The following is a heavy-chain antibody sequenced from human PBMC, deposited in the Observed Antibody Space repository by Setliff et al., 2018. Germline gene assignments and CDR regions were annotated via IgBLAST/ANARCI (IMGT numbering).Heavy chain of an antibody. Sequence: TGGSLRLSCVGSEFTVNSNFMTWVRQAPGKGLEWLSVIYVGGKTFYADSVKGRFTISRDDSKNTLSLRLSSLRPDDTATYFCARQSGLGGHNLKDGTFYGVDVWGQGIMVTVSS. CDR2: IYVGGKT. V-gene: IGHV3-66*04. CDR3: ARQSGLGGHNLKDGTFYGVDV. D-gene: IGHD1-1*01. J-gene: IGHJ6*02. CDR1: EFTVNSNF.